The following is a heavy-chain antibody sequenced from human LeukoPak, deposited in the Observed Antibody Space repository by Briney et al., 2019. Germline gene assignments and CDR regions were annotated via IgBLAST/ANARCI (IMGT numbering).Heavy chain of an antibody. D-gene: IGHD6-19*01. CDR2: ISGSGGST. CDR1: GFTFSSYA. V-gene: IGHV3-23*01. Sequence: GGSLRLSCAASGFTFSSYAMSWVRQAPGKGLEWVSAISGSGGSTYYADSVKGRFTISRDNSKNTLYLQMNSPRAEDTAVYYCASHSSGWYEEYFQHWGQGTLVTVSS. CDR3: ASHSSGWYEEYFQH. J-gene: IGHJ1*01.